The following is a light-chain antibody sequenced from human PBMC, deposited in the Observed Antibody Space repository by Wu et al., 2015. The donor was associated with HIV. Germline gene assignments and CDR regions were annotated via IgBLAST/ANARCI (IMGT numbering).Light chain of an antibody. CDR2: SAS. V-gene: IGKV3-20*01. CDR3: QQYGSSPLT. Sequence: EIVLTQSPGTLSLSPGEGATLSCRASQSVSNNYLAWYQQTPGQAPRLLIYSASTRATGIPDRFSGSGSGTDFTLTISRLEPEDFAVYYCQQYGSSPLTFGGGTKVEIK. CDR1: QSVSNNY. J-gene: IGKJ4*01.